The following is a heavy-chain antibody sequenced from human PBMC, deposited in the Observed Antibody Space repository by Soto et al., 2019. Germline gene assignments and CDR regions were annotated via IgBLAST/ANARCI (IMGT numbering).Heavy chain of an antibody. D-gene: IGHD2-21*02. Sequence: EVQLVESGGGLVQPGGSLRLSCAASGFTFSHYWMHWVRQTPGKGLVWISRINSDGSTTSSADSVRGRFSMSSDNAKNSLYLQMNSLRADDTAVYFCARDIGGVTASDAFDVWGHGTMVTVSS. CDR3: ARDIGGVTASDAFDV. J-gene: IGHJ3*01. CDR1: GFTFSHYW. CDR2: INSDGSTT. V-gene: IGHV3-74*01.